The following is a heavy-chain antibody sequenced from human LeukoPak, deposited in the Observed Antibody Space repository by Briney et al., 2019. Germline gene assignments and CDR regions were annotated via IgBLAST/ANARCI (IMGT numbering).Heavy chain of an antibody. V-gene: IGHV4-59*12. CDR2: ITDSGST. CDR3: ASHESSSSNAIDY. D-gene: IGHD6-13*01. J-gene: IGHJ4*02. CDR1: GGSISSYS. Sequence: PSETLSLTCTVSGGSISSYSWSWIRQPPGKGLEWIGYITDSGSTNYNPSLRGRVTMSVDTSKKQYSLKLSSVTAADTAVYYCASHESSSSNAIDYWGQGTLVTVSS.